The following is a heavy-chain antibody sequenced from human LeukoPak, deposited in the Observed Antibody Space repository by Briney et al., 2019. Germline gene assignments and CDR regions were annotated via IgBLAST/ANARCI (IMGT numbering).Heavy chain of an antibody. J-gene: IGHJ5*02. CDR3: AREGDSNSVGWFDP. D-gene: IGHD6-13*01. Sequence: SETLSLTCTVSGGSIASYYWSWIRQPPGKGLEWIGYICYSVSTDYNPSLKSRVTISADTSKNQFSLKLSSVTAADTAVYYCAREGDSNSVGWFDPWGQGTLVTVSS. CDR1: GGSIASYY. CDR2: ICYSVST. V-gene: IGHV4-59*12.